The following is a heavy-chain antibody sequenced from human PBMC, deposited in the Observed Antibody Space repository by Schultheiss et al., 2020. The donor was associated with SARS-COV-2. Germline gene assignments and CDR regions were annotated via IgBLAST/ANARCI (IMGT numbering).Heavy chain of an antibody. V-gene: IGHV4-59*04. CDR2: IYYSGST. J-gene: IGHJ4*02. CDR3: ARRRGQWLLRGYYFDY. CDR1: GFTFSSYA. Sequence: GSLRLSCSASGFTFSSYAMHWVRQAPGKGLEWIGYIYYSGSTYYNPSLKSRVTISVDTSKNQFSLKLSSVTAADTAVYYCARRRGQWLLRGYYFDYWGQGTLVTVSS. D-gene: IGHD6-19*01.